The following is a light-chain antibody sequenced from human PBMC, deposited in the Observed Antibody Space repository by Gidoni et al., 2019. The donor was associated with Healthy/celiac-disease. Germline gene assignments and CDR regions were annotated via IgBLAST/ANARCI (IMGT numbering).Light chain of an antibody. CDR1: QSVSSSY. Sequence: EIVLTPSPGTLSLSPGERAILSCRASQSVSSSYLAWYQQKPGQAPRLLIYGSSSRATGIPDRFSGSGSGTDFTLTISRLEPEDFAVYYCQQYGSSPRTFGQGTKLEIK. V-gene: IGKV3-20*01. CDR2: GSS. J-gene: IGKJ2*01. CDR3: QQYGSSPRT.